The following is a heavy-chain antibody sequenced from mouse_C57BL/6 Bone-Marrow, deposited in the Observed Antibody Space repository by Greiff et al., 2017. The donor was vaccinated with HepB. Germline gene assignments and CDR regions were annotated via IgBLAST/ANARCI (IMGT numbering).Heavy chain of an antibody. Sequence: LQESGPELVKPGASVKISCKASGYAFSSSWMNWVKQRPGKGLEWIGRIYPGDGDTNYNGKFKGKATLTADKSSSTAYMQLSSLTSEDSAVYFCARAAYYGSSYGWYFDVWDTGTTVTVSS. J-gene: IGHJ1*03. CDR2: IYPGDGDT. D-gene: IGHD1-1*01. V-gene: IGHV1-82*01. CDR1: GYAFSSSW. CDR3: ARAAYYGSSYGWYFDV.